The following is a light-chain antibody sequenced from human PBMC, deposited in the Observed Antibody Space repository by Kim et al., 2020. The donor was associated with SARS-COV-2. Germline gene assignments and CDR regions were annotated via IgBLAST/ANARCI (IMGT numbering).Light chain of an antibody. CDR1: NSNIGAGYD. Sequence: GVTISCTGTNSNIGAGYDVHWYQQLPGTAPKLLMYGNTNRPSGVPDRFSGSKSDTSASLAITGLQADDEADYYCLSYDSSLSGWVFGGGTKVTVL. V-gene: IGLV1-40*01. J-gene: IGLJ3*02. CDR2: GNT. CDR3: LSYDSSLSGWV.